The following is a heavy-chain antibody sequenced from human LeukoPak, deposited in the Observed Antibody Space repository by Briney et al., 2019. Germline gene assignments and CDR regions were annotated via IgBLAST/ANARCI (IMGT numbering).Heavy chain of an antibody. Sequence: PSETLSLTRTVTGGSINSYFWGWIRQPPGKRLEWIGYIYYSGRTNYNPSLKSRVTMSVDASTNQLSLKLSSVTAADTAVYYCARGTTKGYYYDTSGYYVKWGQGALVTVSS. J-gene: IGHJ4*02. CDR2: IYYSGRT. D-gene: IGHD3-22*01. CDR3: ARGTTKGYYYDTSGYYVK. V-gene: IGHV4-59*01. CDR1: GGSINSYF.